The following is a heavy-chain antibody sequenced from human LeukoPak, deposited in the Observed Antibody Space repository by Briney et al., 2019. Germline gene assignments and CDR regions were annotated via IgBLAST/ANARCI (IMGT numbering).Heavy chain of an antibody. V-gene: IGHV4-59*01. Sequence: SETLSLTCTVSGGSISSYYWSWIRQPPGKGLEWIGYIYYSGSTKYNPSLKSRGTISVDTSKNQFSLKLSSVTAADTVVYYCARVRMVGAFDIWGQGTMVTVSS. CDR3: ARVRMVGAFDI. CDR2: IYYSGST. CDR1: GGSISSYY. J-gene: IGHJ3*02. D-gene: IGHD2-8*01.